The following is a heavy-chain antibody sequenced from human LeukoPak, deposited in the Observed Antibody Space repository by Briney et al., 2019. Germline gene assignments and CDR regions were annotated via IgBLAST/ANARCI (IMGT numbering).Heavy chain of an antibody. J-gene: IGHJ4*02. D-gene: IGHD2-15*01. V-gene: IGHV3-23*01. CDR3: AKGSGAVVAATPDY. CDR2: ISGSGGST. CDR1: GFIFRDYV. Sequence: GGSLRLSCIASGFIFRDYVMSWVRQAPGKGPEWVAAISGSGGSTYYADSVKGRFTISRDNSKNTLYLQMNSLRAEDTAVYYCAKGSGAVVAATPDYWGQGTLVTVSS.